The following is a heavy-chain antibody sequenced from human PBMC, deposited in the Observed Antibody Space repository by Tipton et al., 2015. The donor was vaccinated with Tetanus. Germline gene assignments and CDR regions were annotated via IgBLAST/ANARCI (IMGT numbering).Heavy chain of an antibody. J-gene: IGHJ6*02. Sequence: TLSLTCTVSGGSISSYYWSWIRQPPGKGLEWIGYIYYSGSTNYNPSLKSRVTISVDTSKNQFSLKLSSVTAADPAVYYCARAPRDTAMVRKYYSGLDVWAQGPPVPVSS. V-gene: IGHV4-59*01. CDR3: ARAPRDTAMVRKYYSGLDV. CDR2: IYYSGST. D-gene: IGHD5-18*01. CDR1: GGSISSYY.